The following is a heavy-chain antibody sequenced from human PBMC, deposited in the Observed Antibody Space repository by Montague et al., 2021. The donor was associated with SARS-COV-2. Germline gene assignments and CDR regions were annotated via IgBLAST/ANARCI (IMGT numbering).Heavy chain of an antibody. D-gene: IGHD2-2*01. CDR1: GGSISSGGYY. CDR2: IYYSGST. Sequence: TLSLTCTVSGGSISSGGYYWSWIRQHPGKGLEWIGYIYYSGSTYYNPSLKSRVTISVDTPKNQFSLKLSSVTAADTAVYYCAREPRVGQLLSIYYCGMDVWGQGTTVTVSS. CDR3: AREPRVGQLLSIYYCGMDV. V-gene: IGHV4-31*03. J-gene: IGHJ6*02.